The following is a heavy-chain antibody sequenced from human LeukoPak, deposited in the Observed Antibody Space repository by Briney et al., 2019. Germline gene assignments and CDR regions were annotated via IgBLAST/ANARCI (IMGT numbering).Heavy chain of an antibody. J-gene: IGHJ4*02. CDR1: GFAFSSYA. Sequence: GGSLRLSCAASGFAFSSYAMSWVRRATGKGLEWVSAISGSGGSTYYADSVKGRFTISRDNSKNTLYLQKNSLRAEDTAVYYCAKVYCSSTSCYYSNWGQGTLVTVSS. D-gene: IGHD2-2*01. CDR3: AKVYCSSTSCYYSN. V-gene: IGHV3-23*01. CDR2: ISGSGGST.